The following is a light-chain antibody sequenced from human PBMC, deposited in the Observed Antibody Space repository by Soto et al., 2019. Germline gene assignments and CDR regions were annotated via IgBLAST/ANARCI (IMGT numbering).Light chain of an antibody. CDR1: SSDVGGYNY. J-gene: IGLJ3*02. V-gene: IGLV2-14*01. Sequence: QSALTQPASVCGSPGQSITISCTGTSSDVGGYNYVSWYQQHPGKAPKLMIYDVSNRPSGVSNRFSGSKSGNTASLTISGLQAEDEADYYCSSYISSSTWAFGGGTKLTVL. CDR2: DVS. CDR3: SSYISSSTWA.